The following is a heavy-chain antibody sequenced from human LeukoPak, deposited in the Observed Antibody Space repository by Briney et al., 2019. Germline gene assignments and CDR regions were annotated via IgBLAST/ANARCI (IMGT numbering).Heavy chain of an antibody. Sequence: GGSLRLSCAASEFTGFTFSGSAMSWVRQAPGKGLEWVSAISGSGAATFYADSVKGRFTISRDNAKNSLYLQMNSLRAEDTAVYYCARVQQQLDNYMDVWGKGTTVTVSS. CDR3: ARVQQQLDNYMDV. V-gene: IGHV3-23*01. CDR1: EFTGFTFSGSA. J-gene: IGHJ6*03. CDR2: ISGSGAAT. D-gene: IGHD6-13*01.